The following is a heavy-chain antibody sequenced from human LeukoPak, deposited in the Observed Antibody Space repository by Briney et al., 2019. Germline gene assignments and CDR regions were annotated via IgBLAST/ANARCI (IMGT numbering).Heavy chain of an antibody. CDR2: INPYSGVT. Sequence: ASVKVSCKASGYTFTGYHIHWVRQAPGQGLEWMGRINPYSGVTNFAQKFQGKVTMTRDTSITTAYMDLSSLTPDDTAVYFCARVDSSGYYIDYWGQGTLVTVSS. J-gene: IGHJ4*02. D-gene: IGHD3-22*01. CDR3: ARVDSSGYYIDY. CDR1: GYTFTGYH. V-gene: IGHV1-2*06.